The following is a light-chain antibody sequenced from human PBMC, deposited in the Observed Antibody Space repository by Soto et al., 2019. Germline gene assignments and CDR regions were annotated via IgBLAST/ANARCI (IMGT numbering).Light chain of an antibody. CDR2: GAS. Sequence: EIVLTQSPGTLSLSPGERATLSCRASQSVNSNYLAWYQRKPGQAPRLLIYGASNRATDIPYRFSGSGSGTDFTLTITRLEAEDFAVYYCQQYDSTPLTFGPGTKVDVK. CDR1: QSVNSNY. V-gene: IGKV3-20*01. CDR3: QQYDSTPLT. J-gene: IGKJ3*01.